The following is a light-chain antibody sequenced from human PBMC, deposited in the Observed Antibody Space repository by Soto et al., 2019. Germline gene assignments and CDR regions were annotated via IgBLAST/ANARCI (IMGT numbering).Light chain of an antibody. J-gene: IGKJ4*01. CDR3: QQYSDWPLVT. CDR2: AAS. V-gene: IGKV3-15*01. Sequence: IVMTQSPATLSVSLGERATLSCRASQSVGTYLAWYQQKPGQPPSLLIFAASTRATGIPARFSRTGSGSDFTLTINGLQSEDFAVYSCQQYSDWPLVTFGGGTRVEIK. CDR1: QSVGTY.